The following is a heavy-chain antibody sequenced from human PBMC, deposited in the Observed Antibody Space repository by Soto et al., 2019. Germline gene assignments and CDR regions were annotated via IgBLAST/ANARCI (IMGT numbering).Heavy chain of an antibody. J-gene: IGHJ4*02. CDR1: GFTFSSYA. CDR3: GGNRGSWVSIDY. Sequence: QVQLVESGGGVVQPGRSLRLSCAASGFTFSSYAMHWVRQAPGKGLEWVAVISYDGSNKYYADSVKGRFTISRDNSKNAVYGKRNGRGAEDGAVYYGGGNRGSWVSIDYGGRGTLFAVSS. CDR2: ISYDGSNK. D-gene: IGHD1-26*01. V-gene: IGHV3-30-3*01.